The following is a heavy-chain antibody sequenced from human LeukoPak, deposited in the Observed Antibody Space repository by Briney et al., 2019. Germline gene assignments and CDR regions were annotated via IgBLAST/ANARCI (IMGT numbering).Heavy chain of an antibody. CDR2: ISSSGSTI. CDR3: ARELDSSGYATGY. CDR1: GFTFSSYE. J-gene: IGHJ4*02. D-gene: IGHD3-22*01. V-gene: IGHV3-48*03. Sequence: GGSLRLSCAASGFTFSSYEMNWVRQAPGKGLEWVSYISSSGSTIYYADSVKGRFTISRDNAKNSLYLQMNSLRAEDTAVYYCARELDSSGYATGYWGQGTLVTVSS.